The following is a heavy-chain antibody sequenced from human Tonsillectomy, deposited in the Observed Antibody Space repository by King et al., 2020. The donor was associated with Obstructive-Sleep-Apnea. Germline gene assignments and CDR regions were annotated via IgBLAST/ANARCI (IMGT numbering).Heavy chain of an antibody. CDR2: INHSGST. D-gene: IGHD3-10*01. Sequence: QVQLQQWGAGLLKPSETLSLTCAVYGGSFSDYYWSWIRQPPGKGLEWIGEINHSGSTNYNPSLKSRVTISVDTSKNQFSLKLSAVTAADTAGYYCARVSLSDYGSGSNWYFDLWGRGTLVTVSS. CDR3: ARVSLSDYGSGSNWYFDL. V-gene: IGHV4-34*01. J-gene: IGHJ2*01. CDR1: GGSFSDYY.